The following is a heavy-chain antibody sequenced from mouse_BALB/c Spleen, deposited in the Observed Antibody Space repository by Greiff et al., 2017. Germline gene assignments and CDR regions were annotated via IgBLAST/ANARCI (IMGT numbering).Heavy chain of an antibody. D-gene: IGHD3-3*01. CDR1: GFAFSSYD. V-gene: IGHV5-12-1*01. CDR3: ARRAAGFAY. Sequence: EVQLQESGGGLVKPGGSLKLSCAASGFAFSSYDMSWVRQTPEKRLEWVAYISSGGGSTYYPDTVKGRFTISRDNAKNTLYLQMSSLKSEDTAMYYCARRAAGFAYWGQGTLVTVSA. J-gene: IGHJ3*01. CDR2: ISSGGGST.